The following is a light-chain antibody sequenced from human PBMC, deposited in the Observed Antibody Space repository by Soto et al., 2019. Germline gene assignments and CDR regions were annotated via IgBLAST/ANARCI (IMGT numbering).Light chain of an antibody. CDR2: EVS. CDR1: SRDVGGY. CDR3: RSYKSSDTVV. J-gene: IGLJ2*01. V-gene: IGLV2-14*01. Sequence: QSALTQPASVSGSPGQSITISCTGTSRDVGGYVSWYQQHPGKAPKLMIYEVSNRTSGVSNRFSGSTSGNTASLTISGLQAADEAAYYCRSYKSSDTVVFGGGTQLTVL.